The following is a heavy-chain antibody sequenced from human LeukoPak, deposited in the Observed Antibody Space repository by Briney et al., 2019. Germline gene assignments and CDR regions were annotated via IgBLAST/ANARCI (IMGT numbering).Heavy chain of an antibody. V-gene: IGHV3-23*01. CDR2: ISGTGGST. CDR1: GFTFITYA. Sequence: PGGSLRLSCAASGFTFITYAMTWVRQAPGRGLEWVSAISGTGGSTYYADSVRGRFTISRDNSKNTLYLQMNSLRAEDTAVYYCARELFLNWFDPWGQGTLVTVSS. D-gene: IGHD1-7*01. J-gene: IGHJ5*02. CDR3: ARELFLNWFDP.